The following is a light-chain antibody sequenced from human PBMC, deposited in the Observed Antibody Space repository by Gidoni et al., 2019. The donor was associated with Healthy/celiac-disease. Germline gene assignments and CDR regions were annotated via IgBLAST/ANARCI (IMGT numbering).Light chain of an antibody. CDR2: DAS. V-gene: IGKV1-33*01. J-gene: IGKJ3*01. CDR1: HDITNY. CDR3: QQYDNLPLT. Sequence: SSLSASVGDRVTITCQASHDITNYLNWYQQKPGKAPKLLIYDASNLETGVPSRFSGSGSGTDFTFTISSLQPEDIATYYCQQYDNLPLTFGPXTKVDIK.